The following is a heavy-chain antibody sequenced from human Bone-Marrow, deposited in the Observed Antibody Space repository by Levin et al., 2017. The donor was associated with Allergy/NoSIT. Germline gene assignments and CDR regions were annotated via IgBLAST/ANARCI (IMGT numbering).Heavy chain of an antibody. J-gene: IGHJ6*02. CDR3: ARDGPRASYYYYGMDV. V-gene: IGHV3-66*01. CDR2: IYSNGRT. Sequence: GESLKISCAASGFTVSSHYMSWVRQAPGKGLEWVSVIYSNGRTYYGDSVKGRFTISRDNSKNTLYLQMNSLTAEDTAVYYCARDGPRASYYYYGMDVWGQGTTVTVSS. CDR1: GFTVSSHY.